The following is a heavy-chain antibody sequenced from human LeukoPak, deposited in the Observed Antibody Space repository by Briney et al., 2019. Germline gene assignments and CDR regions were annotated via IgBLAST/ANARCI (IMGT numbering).Heavy chain of an antibody. J-gene: IGHJ6*02. Sequence: VASVKVSCKASGYTFTSYDINWVRQATGQGLEWMGWMNPNSGNTGYAQKFQGRVTMTRNTSISTAYMELSSLRSEDTAVYYCARDCGSGHYYYYGMDVWGQGTTVTVSS. D-gene: IGHD3-10*01. CDR2: MNPNSGNT. V-gene: IGHV1-8*01. CDR1: GYTFTSYD. CDR3: ARDCGSGHYYYYGMDV.